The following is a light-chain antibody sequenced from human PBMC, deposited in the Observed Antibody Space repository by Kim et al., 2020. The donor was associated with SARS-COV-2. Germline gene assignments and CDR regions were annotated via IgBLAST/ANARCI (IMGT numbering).Light chain of an antibody. CDR1: QSISDY. Sequence: ASVVDRVTITGRASQSISDYLSWYQQKPGNAPKLLIYKASNLESGVPSRFSGSGSETEFTLPISSLQPDDFATYYCQQDNSYPWTFGQGTKVEIK. CDR2: KAS. CDR3: QQDNSYPWT. V-gene: IGKV1-5*03. J-gene: IGKJ1*01.